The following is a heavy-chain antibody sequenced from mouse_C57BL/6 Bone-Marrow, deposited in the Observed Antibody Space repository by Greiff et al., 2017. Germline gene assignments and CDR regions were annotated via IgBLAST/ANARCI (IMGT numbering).Heavy chain of an antibody. J-gene: IGHJ3*01. CDR3: ARGGPFAY. CDR1: GFTFSSYA. V-gene: IGHV5-4*03. CDR2: ISDGGSYT. Sequence: EVKLMESGGGLVKPGGSLKLSCAASGFTFSSYAMSWVRQTPEKRLEWVATISDGGSYTYYPDNVKGRFTISRDKAKNNLYLQMSHLKSEDTAMYYCARGGPFAYWGQGTLVTVSA.